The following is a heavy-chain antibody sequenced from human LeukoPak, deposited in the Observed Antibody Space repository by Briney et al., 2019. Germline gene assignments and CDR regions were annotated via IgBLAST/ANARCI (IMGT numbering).Heavy chain of an antibody. D-gene: IGHD1-1*01. CDR2: IYYSGST. J-gene: IGHJ4*02. Sequence: SETLSLTCTVSGGSVSSGSYYWSWIRQPPGQGLEWIGYIYYSGSTNYNPSLKSRVTISVDTSKNQFSLKLSSVTAADTAVYYCARAVGTTEYFDYWGQGTLVTVSS. CDR3: ARAVGTTEYFDY. V-gene: IGHV4-61*01. CDR1: GGSVSSGSYY.